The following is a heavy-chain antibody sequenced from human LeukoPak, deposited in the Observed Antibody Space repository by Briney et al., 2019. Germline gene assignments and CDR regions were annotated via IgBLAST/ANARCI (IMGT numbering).Heavy chain of an antibody. Sequence: SETLSLTCTVSAGSISSSSYYWGWIRQPPGKWLEWIGGFDYSASTYYNPSLKSRVTISIDTSKNQFSLKLSSVTAADTAVYYCARVGGSYLDYWGQGTLVTVSS. V-gene: IGHV4-39*07. CDR1: AGSISSSSYY. CDR3: ARVGGSYLDY. D-gene: IGHD1-26*01. J-gene: IGHJ4*02. CDR2: FDYSAST.